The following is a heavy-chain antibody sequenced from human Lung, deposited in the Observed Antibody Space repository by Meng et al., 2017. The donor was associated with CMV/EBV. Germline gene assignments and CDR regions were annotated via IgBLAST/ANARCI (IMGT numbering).Heavy chain of an antibody. CDR3: ASSFEY. Sequence: GGSLRLSCAASGFTFSTYWMNWVRQAPGKGLEWVANIKQDGSEKYYVGSVEGRFTISRDNAKNSQYLQMNSLRAEDTAVYYCASSFEYLGQGTLVTVSS. D-gene: IGHD3-10*01. V-gene: IGHV3-7*01. CDR2: IKQDGSEK. CDR1: GFTFSTYW. J-gene: IGHJ4*02.